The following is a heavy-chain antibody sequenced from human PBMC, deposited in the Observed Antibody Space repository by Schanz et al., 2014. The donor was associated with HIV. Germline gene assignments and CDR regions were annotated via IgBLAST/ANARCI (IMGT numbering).Heavy chain of an antibody. Sequence: QVQLVQSGSEVKNPGASVKVSCTASGYTFSSYDINWVRQATGQGLEWMGWMNPNSGHTGYAQKFQGRVDMTRTASISTAYMERRGLTSEDTAVYFGARARAKIEGRPVGNWFDPWGQGTLVTVSS. CDR3: ARARAKIEGRPVGNWFDP. CDR1: GYTFSSYD. V-gene: IGHV1-8*01. J-gene: IGHJ5*02. CDR2: MNPNSGHT. D-gene: IGHD6-6*01.